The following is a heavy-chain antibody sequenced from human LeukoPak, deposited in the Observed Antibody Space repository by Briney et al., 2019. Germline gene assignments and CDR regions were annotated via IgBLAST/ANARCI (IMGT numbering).Heavy chain of an antibody. V-gene: IGHV3-53*01. CDR2: VYSDGSA. CDR1: GITFSSSC. CDR3: ASDQGFVGAQSDNWFDP. D-gene: IGHD2-21*01. J-gene: IGHJ5*02. Sequence: AGSLRLSCAASGITFSSSCMSWVRQAPGKGLEWVSVVYSDGSAKYADSVKDRFNISRDNSQNMLYLEMSSLRVEDTAVYYCASDQGFVGAQSDNWFDPWGQGTLVTVSS.